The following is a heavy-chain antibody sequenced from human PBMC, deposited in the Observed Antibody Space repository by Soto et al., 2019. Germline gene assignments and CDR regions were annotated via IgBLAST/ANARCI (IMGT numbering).Heavy chain of an antibody. CDR1: GGSISSYY. V-gene: IGHV4-4*07. J-gene: IGHJ4*02. Sequence: LETLSLTCTVSGGSISSYYWSWIRQPAGKGLEWIGRIYTSGSTNYNPSLKSRVTMSVDTSKNQFSLKLSSVTAADTAVYYCAREFARYDFWSGYYYFDYWGQGTLVTVSS. CDR2: IYTSGST. CDR3: AREFARYDFWSGYYYFDY. D-gene: IGHD3-3*01.